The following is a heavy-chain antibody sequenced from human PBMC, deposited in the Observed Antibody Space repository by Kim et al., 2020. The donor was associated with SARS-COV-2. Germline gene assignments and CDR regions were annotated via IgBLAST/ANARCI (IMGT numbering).Heavy chain of an antibody. V-gene: IGHV3-74*01. CDR2: DGITT. D-gene: IGHD2-15*01. CDR3: ARGWAFDI. Sequence: DGITTAYADSVKGRFSISRDNAKNTLYLQMNSLRAEDTAVYYCARGWAFDIWGQGTMVTVSS. J-gene: IGHJ3*02.